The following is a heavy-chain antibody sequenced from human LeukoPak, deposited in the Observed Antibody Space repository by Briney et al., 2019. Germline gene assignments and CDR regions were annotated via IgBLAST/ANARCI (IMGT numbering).Heavy chain of an antibody. CDR2: ISWNSGSI. D-gene: IGHD6-13*01. J-gene: IGHJ5*02. Sequence: PGGSLRLSCAASGFTFDDYAMHWVRQAPGKGLEWVSGISWNSGSIGYADSVKGRFTISRDNAKNSLYLQMNSLRAEDTALYYCAKDRRSSSFSQVGWFEPCGHGNLVTVSS. CDR1: GFTFDDYA. V-gene: IGHV3-9*01. CDR3: AKDRRSSSFSQVGWFEP.